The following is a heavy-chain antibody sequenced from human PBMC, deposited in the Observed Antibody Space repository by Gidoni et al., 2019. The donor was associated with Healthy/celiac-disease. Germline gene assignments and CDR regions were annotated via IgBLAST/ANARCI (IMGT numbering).Heavy chain of an antibody. CDR1: GGSLSSGSYY. CDR3: ARALNYYDSSGYLYWYFDL. J-gene: IGHJ2*01. CDR2: IYTSVST. D-gene: IGHD3-22*01. Sequence: QVQLQESGPGRVKPSQTLSLTCTVSGGSLSSGSYYWSLIRQPAGKGLEWIGRIYTSVSTNYNPSRKSRVTISVDTSKNQFSLKLSSVTAADTAVYYCARALNYYDSSGYLYWYFDLWGRGTLVTVSS. V-gene: IGHV4-61*02.